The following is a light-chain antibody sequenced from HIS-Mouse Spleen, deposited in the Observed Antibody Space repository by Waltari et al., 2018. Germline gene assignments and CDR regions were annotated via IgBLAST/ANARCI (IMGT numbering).Light chain of an antibody. CDR1: SSNIGSNY. J-gene: IGLJ3*02. CDR2: RNN. V-gene: IGLV1-47*01. CDR3: AAWDDSLSGPWV. Sequence: GQRVTISCSGSSSNIGSNYVYWYQQLPGTAPKLLIYRNNQRPSGVPDRFPGSKSGTSAPLAISGVRSEDEADYYCAAWDDSLSGPWVFGGGTKLTVL.